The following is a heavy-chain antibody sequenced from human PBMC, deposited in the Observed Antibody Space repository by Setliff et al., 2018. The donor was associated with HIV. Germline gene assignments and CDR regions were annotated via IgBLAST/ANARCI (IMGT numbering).Heavy chain of an antibody. CDR3: ARTKDCSNTSCPGTHYYYYMDV. D-gene: IGHD2-2*01. CDR2: MYTSGST. CDR1: GGSISSYY. V-gene: IGHV4-4*08. J-gene: IGHJ6*03. Sequence: SETLSLTCTVSGGSISSYYWSWNRQPPGKGLEWIGHMYTSGSTYYNPSLKSRVTISVDTSKNQFSLKLSSVTAADTAVYYCARTKDCSNTSCPGTHYYYYMDVWGKGTTVTVSS.